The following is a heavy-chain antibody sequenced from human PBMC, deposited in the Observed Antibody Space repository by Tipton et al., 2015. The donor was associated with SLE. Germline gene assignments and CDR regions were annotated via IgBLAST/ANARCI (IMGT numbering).Heavy chain of an antibody. Sequence: GSLRLSCVVSGFTFSSYAMSWVRQAPGKGLEWVSAISGSGGSTYYADSVKGRFTISRDNSKNTLYLQMNSLRAEDTAVYYCAKDQLELQYYYYYMDVWGKGTTVTVSS. CDR3: AKDQLELQYYYYYMDV. CDR2: ISGSGGST. V-gene: IGHV3-23*01. CDR1: GFTFSSYA. D-gene: IGHD1-1*01. J-gene: IGHJ6*03.